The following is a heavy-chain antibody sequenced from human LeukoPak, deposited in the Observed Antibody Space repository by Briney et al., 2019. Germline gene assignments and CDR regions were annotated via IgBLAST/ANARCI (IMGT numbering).Heavy chain of an antibody. J-gene: IGHJ4*02. V-gene: IGHV3-7*01. CDR2: IKQDGSEK. D-gene: IGHD1-26*01. CDR1: GFTFSSYW. Sequence: PGGSLRLSCAASGFTFSSYWMSWVRRAPGKGLEWVADIKQDGSEKYYVDSVKGRFTISRDNAKNSLYLQMNSLRAEDTAVYYCARGPAWELPIAYFDYWGQGTLVTVSS. CDR3: ARGPAWELPIAYFDY.